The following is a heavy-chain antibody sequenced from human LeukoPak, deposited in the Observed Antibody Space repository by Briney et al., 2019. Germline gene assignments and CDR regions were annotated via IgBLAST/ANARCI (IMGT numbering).Heavy chain of an antibody. V-gene: IGHV4-59*01. D-gene: IGHD6-19*01. J-gene: IGHJ4*02. CDR1: GGSISSYY. CDR2: IYYSGST. CDR3: ARDLQAVAGYFDY. Sequence: TTSETLSLTCTVSGGSISSYYWSWIRQPPGKGLEWIGYIYYSGSTNYNPSLKSRVTISVDTSKNQFSLKLSSVTAADTAVYYCARDLQAVAGYFDYWGQGTLVTVS.